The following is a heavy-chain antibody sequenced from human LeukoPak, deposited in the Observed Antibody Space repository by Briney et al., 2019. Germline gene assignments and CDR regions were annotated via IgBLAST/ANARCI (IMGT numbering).Heavy chain of an antibody. Sequence: GGSLRLSCATSGFTFSSNWMSWVRHAPGRGLEWVANIKPDGSAEYYAASVKGRFTVSRDNAKNSLYLQMNSLRAEDTAVYYCARDRIWYYDSSGYYGDYWGQGTLVTVSS. D-gene: IGHD3-22*01. CDR3: ARDRIWYYDSSGYYGDY. CDR2: IKPDGSAE. CDR1: GFTFSSNW. J-gene: IGHJ4*02. V-gene: IGHV3-7*01.